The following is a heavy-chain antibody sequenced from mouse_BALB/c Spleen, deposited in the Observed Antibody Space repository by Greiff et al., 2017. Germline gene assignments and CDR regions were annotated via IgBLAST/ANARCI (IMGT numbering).Heavy chain of an antibody. J-gene: IGHJ4*01. V-gene: IGHV5-17*02. D-gene: IGHD2-1*01. Sequence: EVQRVESGGGLVKPGGSLKLSCAASGFTFSSFGMHWVRQAPEKGLEWVAYISSGSSTIYYADTVKGRFTISRDTPKNTLFLQMTSLRSEDTAMYYCARSGVNYHYYAMDYWGQGTSVTVSS. CDR3: ARSGVNYHYYAMDY. CDR2: ISSGSSTI. CDR1: GFTFSSFG.